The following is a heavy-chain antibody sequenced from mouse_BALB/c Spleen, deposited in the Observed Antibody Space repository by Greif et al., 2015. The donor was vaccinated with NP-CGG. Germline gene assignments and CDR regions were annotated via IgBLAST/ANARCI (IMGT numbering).Heavy chain of an antibody. D-gene: IGHD1-1*01. CDR2: INPYNGGT. Sequence: VQLQQSGPELVKPGASMKISCKASGYSFTAYSMNWVKQSHGRNLEWIGLINPYNGGTSYNQKFKGKATLTVDKSSSTAYMELLSLTSEDSAVYYCARWDYYGYAMDYWGQGTSVTVSS. CDR1: GYSFTAYS. V-gene: IGHV1-18*01. CDR3: ARWDYYGYAMDY. J-gene: IGHJ4*01.